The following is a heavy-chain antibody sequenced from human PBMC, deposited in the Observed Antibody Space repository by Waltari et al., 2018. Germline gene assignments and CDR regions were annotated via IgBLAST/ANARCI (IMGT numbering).Heavy chain of an antibody. CDR2: INHSGST. J-gene: IGHJ4*02. CDR3: ARGLVVPAADFDY. CDR1: VGSFSGSY. D-gene: IGHD2-2*01. Sequence: QVQLQQWGPGLLKPSEPLSLTCAVYVGSFSGSYWSWIRKPPGKGLEWIGEINHSGSTNYNPSLKSRVTISVDTSKNQFSLKLSSVTAADTAVYYCARGLVVPAADFDYWGQGTLVTVSS. V-gene: IGHV4-34*01.